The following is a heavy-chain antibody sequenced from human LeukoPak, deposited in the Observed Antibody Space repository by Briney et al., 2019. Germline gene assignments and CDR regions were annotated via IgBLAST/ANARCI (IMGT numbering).Heavy chain of an antibody. CDR1: GGSISSSSYY. CDR2: IYSGGST. V-gene: IGHV4-39*01. CDR3: AQLERFNWLDP. D-gene: IGHD1-1*01. J-gene: IGHJ5*02. Sequence: SETLSLTCTVSGGSISSSSYYWGWIRQPPGKGLEWIGSIYSGGSTFYNASLKSRVTISVDTSKNQFSLKLSSVTAADTAVYYCAQLERFNWLDPWGQGTLVTVSS.